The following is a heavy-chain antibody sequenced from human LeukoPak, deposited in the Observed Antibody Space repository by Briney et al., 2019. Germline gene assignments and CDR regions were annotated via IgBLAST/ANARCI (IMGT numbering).Heavy chain of an antibody. CDR3: ARASGVFGVVPLGY. CDR2: IYHSRST. V-gene: IGHV4-38-2*02. D-gene: IGHD3-3*01. J-gene: IGHJ4*02. CDR1: GYSISSGYY. Sequence: SETLSLTCTVSGYSISSGYYWGWIRQPPGKGLEWIGSIYHSRSTYYNPSLKSRVTISVDTSKNQFSLKLSSVTAADTAVYYCARASGVFGVVPLGYWGQGTLVTVSS.